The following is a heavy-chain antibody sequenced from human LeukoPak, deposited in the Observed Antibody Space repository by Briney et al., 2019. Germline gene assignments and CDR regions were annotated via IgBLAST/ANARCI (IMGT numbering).Heavy chain of an antibody. V-gene: IGHV1-69*13. Sequence: SVKVSCKASGGTFSSYAISWVRQAPGQGLEWMGGIIPIFGTANYAQKFQGRATITADESTSTAYMELSSLRSEDTAVYYCARGGITMIDPIDYWGQGTLVTVSS. D-gene: IGHD3-22*01. CDR2: IIPIFGTA. J-gene: IGHJ4*02. CDR1: GGTFSSYA. CDR3: ARGGITMIDPIDY.